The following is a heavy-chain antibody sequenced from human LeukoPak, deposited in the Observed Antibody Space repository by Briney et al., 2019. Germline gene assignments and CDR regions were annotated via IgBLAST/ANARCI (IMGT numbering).Heavy chain of an antibody. D-gene: IGHD6-13*01. CDR2: MNPNSGKT. CDR1: GYTFTNYD. V-gene: IGHV1-8*03. Sequence: ASVKVSCKASGYTFTNYDINWVRQASGQGLEWMGWMNPNSGKTGYAQQFQGRLSITRDTSISTAYMELRSLTSDDTAVYYCARVVPPLFIPTGGRFEDCWGQGTLVTVSS. CDR3: ARVVPPLFIPTGGRFEDC. J-gene: IGHJ4*02.